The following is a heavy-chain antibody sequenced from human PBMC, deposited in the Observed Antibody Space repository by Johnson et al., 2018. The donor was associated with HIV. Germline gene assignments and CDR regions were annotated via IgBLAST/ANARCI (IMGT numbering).Heavy chain of an antibody. V-gene: IGHV3-66*02. D-gene: IGHD3-3*01. Sequence: VQLVESGGGLVQPGGSLRLSCAASGFTVSSNYMSWVRQAPGKGLEWVSVIYSGGSTYYADSVKGRFTISRDTSKNTLYLQMNSLSAEDTAVYYCAKDVLRFRRGAFDIWGQGTMVTVSS. CDR2: IYSGGST. J-gene: IGHJ3*02. CDR1: GFTVSSNY. CDR3: AKDVLRFRRGAFDI.